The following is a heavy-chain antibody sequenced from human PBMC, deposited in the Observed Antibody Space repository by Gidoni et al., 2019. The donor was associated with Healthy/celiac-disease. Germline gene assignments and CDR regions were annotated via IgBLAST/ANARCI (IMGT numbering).Heavy chain of an antibody. CDR1: GGSLSSYY. V-gene: IGHV4-59*01. J-gene: IGHJ6*03. D-gene: IGHD2-15*01. CDR2: IYYSGST. Sequence: QVQLQESGPGLVKPSETLSLTYPVSGGSLSSYYWSWIRQPPGKGLAWIGYIYYSGSTNYNPSLKSRVTISVDTSKNQFSLKLSSVTAADTAVYYCARLVVAATNYYYYYMDVWGKGTTVTVSS. CDR3: ARLVVAATNYYYYYMDV.